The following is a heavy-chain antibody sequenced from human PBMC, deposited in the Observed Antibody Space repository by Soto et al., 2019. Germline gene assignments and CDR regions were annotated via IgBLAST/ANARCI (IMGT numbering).Heavy chain of an antibody. Sequence: KVSCKVSGYTLTELSMHWVRQAPGKGLEWMGGFDPEDGETIYAQKFQGRVTMTEDTSTDTAYMELSSLRSEDTAVYYRATSNRFGLQWDYWGQGTLVTVSS. CDR1: GYTLTELS. CDR3: ATSNRFGLQWDY. V-gene: IGHV1-24*01. D-gene: IGHD3-10*01. CDR2: FDPEDGET. J-gene: IGHJ4*02.